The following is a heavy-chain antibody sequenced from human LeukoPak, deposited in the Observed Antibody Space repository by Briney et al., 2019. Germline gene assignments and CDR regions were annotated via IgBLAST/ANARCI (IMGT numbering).Heavy chain of an antibody. V-gene: IGHV1-2*02. CDR2: INPNSGGT. Sequence: ASVKVSCKASGYTFTGYYMHWVRQAPGQGLEWMGWINPNSGGTNYAQKFQSRVTMTRDTSISTAYMELSRLRSDDTAVYYCARRSGSGSLISYMDVWGKGTTVTVSS. CDR3: ARRSGSGSLISYMDV. D-gene: IGHD3-10*01. J-gene: IGHJ6*03. CDR1: GYTFTGYY.